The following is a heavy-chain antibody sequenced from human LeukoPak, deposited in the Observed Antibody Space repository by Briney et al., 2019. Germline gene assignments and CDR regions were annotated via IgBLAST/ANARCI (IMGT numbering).Heavy chain of an antibody. V-gene: IGHV4-4*07. Sequence: PSETLSLTCTVSGGSISSYYWSWIRQPAGKGLEWIGRIYTSGSTNYNPSLKSRVTMSVDTSKNQFSLKLSSVTAADTAVYSCASTTVRGYSYGLDYWGQGTLVTVSS. CDR2: IYTSGST. D-gene: IGHD5-18*01. J-gene: IGHJ4*02. CDR3: ASTTVRGYSYGLDY. CDR1: GGSISSYY.